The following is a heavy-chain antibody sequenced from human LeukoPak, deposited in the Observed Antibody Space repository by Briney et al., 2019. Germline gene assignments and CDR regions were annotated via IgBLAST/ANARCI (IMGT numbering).Heavy chain of an antibody. D-gene: IGHD1-1*01. CDR2: IEPDGSGK. CDR3: VTSWIRQQRDY. CDR1: GFSFKDYW. J-gene: IGHJ4*02. V-gene: IGHV3-7*01. Sequence: GGSLRLSCEASGFSFKDYWMSWVRQGPGKGLEWVADIEPDGSGKTYVDSVKGRFTISRDNAKQSLFLQMDSVTAEDTAVYNCVTSWIRQQRDYWGQGILVTVSS.